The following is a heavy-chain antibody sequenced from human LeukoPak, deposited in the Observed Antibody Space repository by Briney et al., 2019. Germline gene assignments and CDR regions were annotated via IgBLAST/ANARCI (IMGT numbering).Heavy chain of an antibody. Sequence: SETLSLTCTVSGGSISSGSYYWSWIRQPAGKGLEWIGRIYTSGSTNYNPSLKSRVTISVDTSKNQFSLKLSSVTAADTAVYYYALLPDYWGQGTLVTVSS. CDR2: IYTSGST. CDR1: GGSISSGSYY. CDR3: ALLPDY. V-gene: IGHV4-61*02. D-gene: IGHD3-22*01. J-gene: IGHJ4*02.